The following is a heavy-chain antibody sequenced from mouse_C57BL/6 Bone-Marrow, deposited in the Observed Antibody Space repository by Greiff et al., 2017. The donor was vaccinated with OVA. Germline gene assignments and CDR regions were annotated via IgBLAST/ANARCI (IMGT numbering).Heavy chain of an antibody. CDR3: ATYSNYVGGAMDY. CDR2: IYPRDGST. J-gene: IGHJ4*01. V-gene: IGHV1-78*01. D-gene: IGHD2-5*01. Sequence: VQLQQSDAELVKPGASVKISCKVSGYTFTDHTIHWMKQRPEQGLEWIGYIYPRDGSTKYNEKFKGKATLTADKSSSTAYMQLNSLTSEDSAVYFCATYSNYVGGAMDYWGQGTSVTVSS. CDR1: GYTFTDHT.